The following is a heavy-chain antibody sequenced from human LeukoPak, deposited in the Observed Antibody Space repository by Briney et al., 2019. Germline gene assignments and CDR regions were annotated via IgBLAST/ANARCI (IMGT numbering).Heavy chain of an antibody. J-gene: IGHJ6*03. CDR1: GFTFSSYA. Sequence: GGSLRLSCAASGFTFSSYAMSWVRQAPGKGLEWVGFIRSKAYGGTTEYAASVKGRFTISRDDSKSIAYLQMNSLKTEDTAVYYCTRDLEMYCYYYMDVWGKGTTVTVSS. V-gene: IGHV3-49*04. D-gene: IGHD5-24*01. CDR2: IRSKAYGGTT. CDR3: TRDLEMYCYYYMDV.